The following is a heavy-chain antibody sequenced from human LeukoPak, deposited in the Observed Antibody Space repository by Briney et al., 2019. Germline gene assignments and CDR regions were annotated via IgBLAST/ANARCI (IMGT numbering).Heavy chain of an antibody. CDR2: IYYSGST. Sequence: SETLSLTCTVSGGSISSSAYYWAWIRQSPGKGLEWIGSIYYSGSTNYKPSLKSRVTLSVNTSKNQFSLKLSSVTAADTAVYYCARYSNYGDYYYYYMDVWGKGTTVTVSS. J-gene: IGHJ6*03. D-gene: IGHD4-11*01. CDR3: ARYSNYGDYYYYYMDV. V-gene: IGHV4-39*07. CDR1: GGSISSSAYY.